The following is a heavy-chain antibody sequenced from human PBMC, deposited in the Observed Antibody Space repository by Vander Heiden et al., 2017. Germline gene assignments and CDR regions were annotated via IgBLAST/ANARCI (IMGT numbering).Heavy chain of an antibody. CDR3: AKNYYDSSGYDY. J-gene: IGHJ4*02. CDR1: GFTFSSYA. CDR2: ISGSGGST. Sequence: EVQLLESGGGLVQPGGSLRPSCAASGFTFSSYAMSWVRQAPGKGLEWVSGISGSGGSTYYADSVKGRFTISRDNSKNTLYLQMNSLRAEDTAVYYCAKNYYDSSGYDYWGQGTLVTVSS. D-gene: IGHD3-22*01. V-gene: IGHV3-23*01.